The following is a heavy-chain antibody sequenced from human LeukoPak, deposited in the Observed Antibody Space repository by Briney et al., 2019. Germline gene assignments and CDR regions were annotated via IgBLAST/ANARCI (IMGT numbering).Heavy chain of an antibody. CDR2: ICPGDSDT. CDR3: ARSYYDFWSGYSPFCY. CDR1: GYSFTSYW. V-gene: IGHV5-51*01. J-gene: IGHJ4*02. Sequence: PGESLKISCKGSGYSFTSYWIGWVRQMPGKGLERMGIICPGDSDTRYSPSFQGQVTISANKSISTAYLQWSSLKASDTAMYYCARSYYDFWSGYSPFCYWGQGTLVTVSS. D-gene: IGHD3-3*01.